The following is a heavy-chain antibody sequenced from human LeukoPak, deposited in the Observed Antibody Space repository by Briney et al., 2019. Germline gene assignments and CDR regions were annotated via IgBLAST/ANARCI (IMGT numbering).Heavy chain of an antibody. CDR3: AKSYRFFDY. V-gene: IGHV3-23*01. D-gene: IGHD2-2*01. J-gene: IGHJ4*02. Sequence: GGSLRLSCAASGFTFSSYAMSWVRQAPGKGLEWVSGINDSGTYYADSVKGRFTISRDNSKNTLYLQMNSLRAEDTAVYFCAKSYRFFDYWGQGALVAVSS. CDR2: INDSGT. CDR1: GFTFSSYA.